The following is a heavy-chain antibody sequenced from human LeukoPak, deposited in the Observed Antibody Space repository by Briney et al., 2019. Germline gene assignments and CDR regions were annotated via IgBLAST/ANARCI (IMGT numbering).Heavy chain of an antibody. J-gene: IGHJ4*02. CDR3: AKDQLWVDY. CDR2: ISCSGGST. V-gene: IGHV3-23*01. Sequence: GGSLRLSCAASGFTFSSYAMSWLRQAPGKGLEWVSAISCSGGSTYYADSVKGRVTISRDNSKNTLYLQMNSLRAEDTAVYYCAKDQLWVDYWGQGTLVTVSS. D-gene: IGHD3-10*01. CDR1: GFTFSSYA.